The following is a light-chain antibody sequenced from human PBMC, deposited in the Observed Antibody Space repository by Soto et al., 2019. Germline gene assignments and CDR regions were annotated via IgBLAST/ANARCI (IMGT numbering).Light chain of an antibody. CDR1: RSNIGSNP. CDR3: AAWDDSLNGFV. J-gene: IGLJ1*01. CDR2: SNN. Sequence: QSVLTQPPSASGTPGQRVTISCSGTRSNIGSNPVNWYQQLPGMAPKLLIYSNNQRPSGVPDRFSGSKSGTSASLAISGLQSENEADYYCAAWDDSLNGFVFGTGTKVTVL. V-gene: IGLV1-44*01.